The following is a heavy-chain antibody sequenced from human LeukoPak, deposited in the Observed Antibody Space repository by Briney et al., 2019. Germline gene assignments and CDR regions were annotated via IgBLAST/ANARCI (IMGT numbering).Heavy chain of an antibody. V-gene: IGHV3-23*01. CDR2: ISGSVGNT. Sequence: PGGSLRLSCAASGFTFSNYGMHWVCQAPGKGLEWVSTISGSVGNTYYADSVKGRFTISGDNSKNTLFLQMNSLRAEDTAVYYCAKHIVGSFYYMDVWGKGTTVTVSS. CDR3: AKHIVGSFYYMDV. CDR1: GFTFSNYG. D-gene: IGHD2-21*01. J-gene: IGHJ6*03.